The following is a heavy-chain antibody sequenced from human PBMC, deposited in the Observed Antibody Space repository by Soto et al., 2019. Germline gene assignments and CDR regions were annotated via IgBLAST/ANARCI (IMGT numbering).Heavy chain of an antibody. CDR3: VRGSWLPNVHVGAPAGRYYYYMDV. D-gene: IGHD5-12*01. V-gene: IGHV5-51*01. J-gene: IGHJ6*03. Sequence: GESLKISCKGSGYSFTSYWIGWVRQMPGKGLEWMGIIYPGDSDTRYSPSFQGQVTISADKSISTAYLQWSSLKASDTAMYYCVRGSWLPNVHVGAPAGRYYYYMDVWGKGTTVTVSS. CDR2: IYPGDSDT. CDR1: GYSFTSYW.